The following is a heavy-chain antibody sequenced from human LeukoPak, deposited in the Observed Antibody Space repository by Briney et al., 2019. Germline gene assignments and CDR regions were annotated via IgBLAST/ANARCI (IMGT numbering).Heavy chain of an antibody. CDR1: GGSISTYY. D-gene: IGHD5-24*01. J-gene: IGHJ4*02. Sequence: SETLSLTCTVSGGSISTYYWSWIRQPPGKGLEWIGYIYHSGSTYYNPSLKSRVTISVDTSKNQFSLKLSSVTAADTAVYYCASEMATVYYFDYWGQGTLVTVSS. CDR2: IYHSGST. V-gene: IGHV4-4*09. CDR3: ASEMATVYYFDY.